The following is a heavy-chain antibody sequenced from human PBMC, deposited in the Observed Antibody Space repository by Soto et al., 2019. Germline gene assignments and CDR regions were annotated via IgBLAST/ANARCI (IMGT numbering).Heavy chain of an antibody. J-gene: IGHJ6*02. CDR1: GGTFSSYA. Sequence: ASVKVSCKASGGTFSSYAISWVRQAPGQGLEWMGGIIPIFGTANYAQKFQGRVTITADESTSTAYMELSSLRSEDTAVYYCASPRGRITMVRGVINYYYYGMDVWGQGTTVTVSS. CDR2: IIPIFGTA. CDR3: ASPRGRITMVRGVINYYYYGMDV. D-gene: IGHD3-10*01. V-gene: IGHV1-69*13.